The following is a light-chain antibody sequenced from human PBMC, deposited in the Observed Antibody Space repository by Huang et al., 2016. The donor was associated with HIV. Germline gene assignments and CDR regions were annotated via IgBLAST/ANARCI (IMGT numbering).Light chain of an antibody. CDR1: QAISNY. CDR2: AAS. J-gene: IGKJ1*01. Sequence: DIQMTQSPSAMSASVGDKVTITCRASQAISNYLVWFQQKPGRAPKRLIYAASSLQSGVPSRVSGSGYVTKFTLTISSLQPEDFATYYCLQHHAYPRTFGPGTKVEVK. CDR3: LQHHAYPRT. V-gene: IGKV1-17*03.